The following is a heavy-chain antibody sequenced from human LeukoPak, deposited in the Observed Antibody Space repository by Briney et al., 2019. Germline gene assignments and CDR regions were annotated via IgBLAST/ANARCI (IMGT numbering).Heavy chain of an antibody. Sequence: RPQTRSPTRTNSGGYIRGVYRSWSRHPARKGLEWIGRLYGSASIKYNPSLRSRLSLSGDTSKNQFSLKLSSVTAADTAVYYCAREARLASAAGLDVWGQGTMVTVS. J-gene: IGHJ6*02. CDR3: AREARLASAAGLDV. CDR1: GGYIRGVY. D-gene: IGHD5-12*01. V-gene: IGHV4-4*07. CDR2: LYGSASI.